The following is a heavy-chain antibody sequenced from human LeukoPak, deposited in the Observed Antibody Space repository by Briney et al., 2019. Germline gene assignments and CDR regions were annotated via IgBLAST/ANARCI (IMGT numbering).Heavy chain of an antibody. J-gene: IGHJ5*02. CDR1: GFTFSSYA. CDR2: ISYDGSNK. CDR3: ARERQQQSIGWFDP. D-gene: IGHD6-13*01. V-gene: IGHV3-30*04. Sequence: GGSLRLSCAASGFTFSSYAMHWVRQAPGKGLEWVAVISYDGSNKYYADSVKGRFTISRDNSKNTLYLQMNSLRAEGTAVYYCARERQQQSIGWFDPWGQGTLVTVSS.